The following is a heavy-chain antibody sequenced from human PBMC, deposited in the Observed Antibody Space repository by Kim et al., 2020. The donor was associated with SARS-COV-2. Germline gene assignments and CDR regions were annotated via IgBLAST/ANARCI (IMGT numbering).Heavy chain of an antibody. Sequence: GGFLRLSCAASGFTFNSYSMNWVRQAPGKGLEWVSSISSSSRHIYYADSVKGRFTISRDNAENSLYLQMNSLRDEDTAVYYCAGGYRAATGSDYYYYYGMDVWGQGTTVTVSS. CDR3: AGGYRAATGSDYYYYYGMDV. V-gene: IGHV3-21*01. J-gene: IGHJ6*02. CDR1: GFTFNSYS. D-gene: IGHD3-9*01. CDR2: ISSSSRHI.